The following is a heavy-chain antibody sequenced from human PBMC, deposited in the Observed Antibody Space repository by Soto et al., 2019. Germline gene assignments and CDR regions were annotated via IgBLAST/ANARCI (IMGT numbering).Heavy chain of an antibody. Sequence: PGRPLRLSCAGTFFTFSSHAKNWVREGPGRGLEWVSVISFDGSNKYYAESVRGRYSISRDNSKNILYLDMHSLRPDDTAIYYCARAHGPYYDSSFSGLARNYFDYWGQGALVTVSS. CDR2: ISFDGSNK. CDR3: ARAHGPYYDSSFSGLARNYFDY. D-gene: IGHD3-22*01. J-gene: IGHJ4*02. V-gene: IGHV3-30-3*01. CDR1: FFTFSSHA.